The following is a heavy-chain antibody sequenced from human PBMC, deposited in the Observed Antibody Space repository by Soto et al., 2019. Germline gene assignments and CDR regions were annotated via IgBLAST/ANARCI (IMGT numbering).Heavy chain of an antibody. J-gene: IGHJ6*02. V-gene: IGHV3-11*06. CDR1: GFTFSDYY. CDR2: ISSSSSYT. CDR3: ARDLADIVVVTGLYYYYGMDV. Sequence: LRLSCAASGFTFSDYYMSWIRQAPGKGLEWVSYISSSSSYTNYADSVKGRFTISRDNAKNSLYLQMNSLRAEDTAVYYCARDLADIVVVTGLYYYYGMDVWGQGTTVTVSS. D-gene: IGHD2-21*02.